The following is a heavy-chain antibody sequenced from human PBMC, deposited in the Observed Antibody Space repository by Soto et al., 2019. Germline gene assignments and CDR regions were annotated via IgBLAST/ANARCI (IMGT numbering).Heavy chain of an antibody. CDR3: VKERGPGCDWSSPFDY. J-gene: IGHJ4*01. V-gene: IGHV3-64D*06. Sequence: GGSLSLSCSASGFTFDHYTIHWVRQGPGKGLEFVSAINVNATDIFYGDSVKGRFSISRDNSKKIVYLQMNNLIYEDTAVYYCVKERGPGCDWSSPFDYWGSGNQVRVYS. CDR2: INVNATDI. CDR1: GFTFDHYT. D-gene: IGHD2-21*02.